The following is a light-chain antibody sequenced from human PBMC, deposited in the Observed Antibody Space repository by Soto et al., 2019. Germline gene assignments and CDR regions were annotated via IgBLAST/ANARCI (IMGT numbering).Light chain of an antibody. J-gene: IGKJ1*01. CDR1: QNINNY. CDR3: LQDYNYPWT. Sequence: IQMTQSPSSLSASVGDRVTITCQASQNINNYLNWYQQKPGRAPKLLIYAASSLQSGVPSRFSGSGYGTDFTLTISSLQPEDFATYYCLQDYNYPWTFGQGTK. CDR2: AAS. V-gene: IGKV1-6*01.